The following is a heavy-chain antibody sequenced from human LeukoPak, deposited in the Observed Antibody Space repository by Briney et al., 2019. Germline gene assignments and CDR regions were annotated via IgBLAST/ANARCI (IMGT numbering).Heavy chain of an antibody. CDR3: ARVAVRGYYFDY. J-gene: IGHJ4*02. CDR2: ISSSGSTI. D-gene: IGHD3-10*02. V-gene: IGHV3-11*04. CDR1: GFTFSDYY. Sequence: PGGSLRLSCAASGFTFSDYYMSWIRQAPGKGLEWVSCISSSGSTIYYADSVKGRFTISRDNAKNSLYLQMNSLRAEDTAVYYCARVAVRGYYFDYWGQGTLSPSPQ.